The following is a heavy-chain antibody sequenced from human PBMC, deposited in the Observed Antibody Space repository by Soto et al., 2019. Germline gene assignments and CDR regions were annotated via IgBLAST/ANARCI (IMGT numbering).Heavy chain of an antibody. CDR2: IYYSGST. Sequence: QVQLQESGPGLVKPSETLSLTCTVSGGSISSYYWSWIRQPPGKGLEWIGYIYYSGSTNYNPSLTSRVTISVDTDKNQFSLKLSSVTAADTAVYFCARDEEVGCSGGSGYSRWGQGTLVTVSS. CDR3: ARDEEVGCSGGSGYSR. CDR1: GGSISSYY. D-gene: IGHD2-15*01. V-gene: IGHV4-59*01. J-gene: IGHJ4*02.